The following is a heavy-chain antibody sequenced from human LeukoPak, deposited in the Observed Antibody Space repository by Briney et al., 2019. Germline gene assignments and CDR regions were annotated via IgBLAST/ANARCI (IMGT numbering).Heavy chain of an antibody. Sequence: GGSLRLSCAASGLTFSGSAMSWVRQAPGKGLEWVSLISGSGNSTYYADSVKGRFTISRDNSKNTLCLQMNSLRAEDTAVYYCAKVLVLVSANRYYFDYWGQGTLVTVSS. CDR3: AKVLVLVSANRYYFDY. CDR2: ISGSGNST. CDR1: GLTFSGSA. J-gene: IGHJ4*02. D-gene: IGHD2-15*01. V-gene: IGHV3-23*01.